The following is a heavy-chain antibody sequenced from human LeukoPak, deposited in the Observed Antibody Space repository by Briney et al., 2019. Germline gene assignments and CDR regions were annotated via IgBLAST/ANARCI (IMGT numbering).Heavy chain of an antibody. J-gene: IGHJ4*02. CDR3: ARVNYDSSGYHTQGDY. CDR2: VNHSGST. Sequence: PSDTLSLTCAVYGWSFSRYYWIWIRQPPGKGLEWIGEVNHSGSTNYNTTPKSRVIISVDTFKNQFSLKLSSVTAADTAVYYCARVNYDSSGYHTQGDYWGQGTLVTVSS. D-gene: IGHD3-22*01. CDR1: GWSFSRYY. V-gene: IGHV4-34*01.